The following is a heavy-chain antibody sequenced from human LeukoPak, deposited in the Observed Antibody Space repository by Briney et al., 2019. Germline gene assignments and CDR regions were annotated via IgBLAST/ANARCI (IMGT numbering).Heavy chain of an antibody. V-gene: IGHV3-7*01. CDR2: MKEDGTEI. Sequence: GGSLRLSCVVSGFTFGMSTMTWVRQAPGKGPEWVAKMKEDGTEIFYAGSVAGRFTISRDNSKDSLYLRMNSLRVEDTAVYYCATGGAPGGRFENWGQGTLVTVSS. CDR1: GFTFGMST. D-gene: IGHD3-16*01. CDR3: ATGGAPGGRFEN. J-gene: IGHJ4*02.